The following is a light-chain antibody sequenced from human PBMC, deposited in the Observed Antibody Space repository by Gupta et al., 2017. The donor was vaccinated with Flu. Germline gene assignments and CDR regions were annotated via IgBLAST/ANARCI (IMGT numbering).Light chain of an antibody. J-gene: IGKJ3*01. CDR3: MQARQTFT. Sequence: IVMTQSPLSLTLSLGERDSISCRSSQSLLHSNGYTYLDWYLQKPGQSPLLLSYSGSNRASGVPYRFSGSGSGTDFTLKISRVEAYDVCFYYCMQARQTFTFGPGTKVDIK. CDR1: QSLLHSNGYTY. CDR2: SGS. V-gene: IGKV2-28*01.